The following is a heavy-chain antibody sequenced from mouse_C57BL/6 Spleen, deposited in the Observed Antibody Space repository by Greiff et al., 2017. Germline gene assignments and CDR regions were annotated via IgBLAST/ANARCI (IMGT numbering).Heavy chain of an antibody. CDR1: GFNIKNTY. Sequence: VQLQQSVAELVRPGASVKLSCTASGFNIKNTYMHWVKQRPEQGLEWIGRIDPANGNTKYAPKFQGKATITADTSSNTAYLQLSRLTSEDTAIYSCAQTSYGDGPYWYFDVWGTGTTVTVSS. J-gene: IGHJ1*03. V-gene: IGHV14-3*01. CDR3: AQTSYGDGPYWYFDV. D-gene: IGHD2-13*01. CDR2: IDPANGNT.